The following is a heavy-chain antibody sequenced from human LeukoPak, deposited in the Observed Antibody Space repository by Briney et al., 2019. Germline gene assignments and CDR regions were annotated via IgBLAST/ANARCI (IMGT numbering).Heavy chain of an antibody. CDR1: GFTFRNAS. CDR3: AHRDTTMVRVDY. CDR2: IKSKTDGGTT. J-gene: IGHJ4*02. V-gene: IGHV3-15*01. Sequence: GGSLRLSCAASGFTFRNASMSWVRQAPGKGLEWVGRIKSKTDGGTTDYAAPVKGRFTISRDDSKNTLYLQMNSLTTEDTAVYFCAHRDTTMVRVDYWGQGTLVTVSS. D-gene: IGHD5-18*01.